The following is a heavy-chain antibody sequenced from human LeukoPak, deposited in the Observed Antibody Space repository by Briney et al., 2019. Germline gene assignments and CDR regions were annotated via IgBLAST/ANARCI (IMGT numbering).Heavy chain of an antibody. CDR3: ARGVYDSSGYDY. V-gene: IGHV4-59*01. Sequence: SETLSLTCTVSGGSISSYYWSWIRQPPGKGLEWIGYIYYSGSTNYNPSLKSRVTISVDTSKNQFSLKLSSVTAADTAVYYCARGVYDSSGYDYWGQGTLVTVSS. J-gene: IGHJ4*02. D-gene: IGHD3-22*01. CDR1: GGSISSYY. CDR2: IYYSGST.